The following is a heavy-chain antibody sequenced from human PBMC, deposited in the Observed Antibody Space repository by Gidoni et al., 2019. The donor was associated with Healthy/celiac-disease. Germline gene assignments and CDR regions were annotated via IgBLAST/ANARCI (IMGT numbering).Heavy chain of an antibody. Sequence: EVQLVKSGGGLGKPGGSLRLSCAASGFTFRSHSMNWVRQAPGKGLGWVSSISSSSSYIYYADSVKGRFTISRDNAKNSLYLQMNSLRAEDTAVYYCARDHGPYGGNSGWFDPWGQGTLVTVSS. J-gene: IGHJ5*02. CDR3: ARDHGPYGGNSGWFDP. CDR1: GFTFRSHS. CDR2: ISSSSSYI. V-gene: IGHV3-21*01. D-gene: IGHD4-17*01.